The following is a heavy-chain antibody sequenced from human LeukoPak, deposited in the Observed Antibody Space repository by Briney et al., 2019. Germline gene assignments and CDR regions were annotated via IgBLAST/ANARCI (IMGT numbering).Heavy chain of an antibody. D-gene: IGHD3-3*01. CDR2: ISWDGGST. J-gene: IGHJ4*02. CDR1: GFTFDDYT. CDR3: ARAGYDFWSGYFFDY. Sequence: GGSLRLSCAASGFTFDDYTMHWVRQAPGKGLELVSLISWDGGSTSYADSVKGRFTISRDNSKNSLYLQMNSLRTEDTALYYCARAGYDFWSGYFFDYWGQGTLVTVSS. V-gene: IGHV3-43*01.